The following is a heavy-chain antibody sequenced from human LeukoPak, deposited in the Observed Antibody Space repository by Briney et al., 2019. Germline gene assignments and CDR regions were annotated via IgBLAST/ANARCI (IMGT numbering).Heavy chain of an antibody. CDR3: ATLPGYYYGSGYDY. V-gene: IGHV3-23*01. Sequence: PGGSLRLSCAASGFTFSSYAMSWVRQAPGKGLEWASAISGSGGSTYYADSVKGRFTISRDNSKNTLYLQMNSLRAEDTAVYYCATLPGYYYGSGYDYWGQGTLVTVSS. D-gene: IGHD3-10*01. J-gene: IGHJ4*02. CDR1: GFTFSSYA. CDR2: ISGSGGST.